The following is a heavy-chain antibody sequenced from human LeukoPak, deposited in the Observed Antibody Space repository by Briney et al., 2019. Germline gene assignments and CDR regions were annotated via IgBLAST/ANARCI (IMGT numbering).Heavy chain of an antibody. D-gene: IGHD2-8*01. J-gene: IGHJ4*02. CDR2: IYYSGST. CDR3: ARGVRGRSGYYFDP. CDR1: GGSISGGDYY. Sequence: SQTLSLTCTVSGGSISGGDYYWNWIRQPPGKGLEWIGYIYYSGSTYYNPSLKSRVTISVDTSKTQFSLRLSSVTAADTAVYYCARGVRGRSGYYFDPWGQGTLVTVSS. V-gene: IGHV4-30-4*01.